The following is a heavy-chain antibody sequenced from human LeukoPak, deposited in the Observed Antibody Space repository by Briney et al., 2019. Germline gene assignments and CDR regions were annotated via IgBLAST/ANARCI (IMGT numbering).Heavy chain of an antibody. CDR2: INSDGSSR. D-gene: IGHD3-16*01. V-gene: IGHV3-74*01. Sequence: GGSLRLSCAASGFTFSSYWMHWVRQAPGKGLVWVSRINSDGSSRNYADSVKGRFTISRDNAKSSLYLQMNSLRAEDPAVYYCARDGGGFDYWGQGTLVTVSS. CDR3: ARDGGGFDY. CDR1: GFTFSSYW. J-gene: IGHJ4*02.